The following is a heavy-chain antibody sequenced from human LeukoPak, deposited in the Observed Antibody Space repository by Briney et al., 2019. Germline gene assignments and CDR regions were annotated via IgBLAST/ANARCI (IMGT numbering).Heavy chain of an antibody. CDR3: ARDRGSSGWPYYYYYGMDV. D-gene: IGHD6-19*01. Sequence: GGSLRLPCAASGFTFSSYWMHWVRQAPGKGLVWVSRINSDGSSTSYADSVKGRFTISRDNAKNTLYLQMNSLRAEDTAVYYCARDRGSSGWPYYYYYGMDVWGQGTTVTVSS. J-gene: IGHJ6*02. CDR2: INSDGSST. CDR1: GFTFSSYW. V-gene: IGHV3-74*01.